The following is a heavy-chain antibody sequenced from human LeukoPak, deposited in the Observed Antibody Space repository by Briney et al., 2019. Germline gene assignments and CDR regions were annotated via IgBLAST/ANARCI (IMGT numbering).Heavy chain of an antibody. CDR3: ARELYDYGDPERDSDAFDI. J-gene: IGHJ3*02. Sequence: SETLSLTCTVSGGSISSYYWSWIRQPPGKGLEWIGYIYYSGSTNYNPSLKSRVTISVDTPKNQFSLKLSSVTAADTAVYYCARELYDYGDPERDSDAFDIWGQGTMVTVSS. CDR2: IYYSGST. D-gene: IGHD4-17*01. CDR1: GGSISSYY. V-gene: IGHV4-59*01.